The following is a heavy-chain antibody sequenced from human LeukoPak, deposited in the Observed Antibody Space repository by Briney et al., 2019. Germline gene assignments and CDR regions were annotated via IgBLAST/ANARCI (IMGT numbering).Heavy chain of an antibody. J-gene: IGHJ4*02. CDR2: INPNSGGT. CDR1: GYTLTELS. D-gene: IGHD6-13*01. Sequence: ASVKVSCKVSGYTLTELSMHWVRQAPGQGLEWMGWINPNSGGTNYAQKFQGRVTMTRDTSISTAYMELSRLRSDDTAVYYCARIAAAGDWGQGTLVTVSS. V-gene: IGHV1-2*02. CDR3: ARIAAAGD.